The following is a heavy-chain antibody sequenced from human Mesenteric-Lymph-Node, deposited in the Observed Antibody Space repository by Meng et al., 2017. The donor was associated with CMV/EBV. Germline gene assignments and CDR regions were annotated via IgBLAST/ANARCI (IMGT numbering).Heavy chain of an antibody. V-gene: IGHV1-2*02. J-gene: IGHJ4*02. CDR3: ARAKLEVPAAIDY. D-gene: IGHD2-2*01. CDR1: GYTFTGYY. CDR2: INPNSGGT. Sequence: ASVKVSCKASGYTFTGYYMHWVRQAPGQGLEWMGWINPNSGGTNYAQKFQGRVTMTRDTSMNTAYMDLSSLGSDDTAVYSCARAKLEVPAAIDYWGQGTLVTVSS.